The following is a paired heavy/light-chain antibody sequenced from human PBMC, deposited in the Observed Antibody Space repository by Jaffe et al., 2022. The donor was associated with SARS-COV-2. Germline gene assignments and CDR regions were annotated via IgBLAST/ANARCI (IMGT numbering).Heavy chain of an antibody. Sequence: EVQLVESGGGLVQPGGSLRLSCAASGFTVSNSYMSWVRQAPGKGLEWVSVIYVGGKTFYANSVTGRFTISRDNSKNTLYLQMNSLRVEDTAVYYCARSIDSSSWYTLIYWGQGTLVTVSS. CDR1: GFTVSNSY. D-gene: IGHD6-13*01. V-gene: IGHV3-53*01. CDR3: ARSIDSSSWYTLIY. J-gene: IGHJ4*02. CDR2: IYVGGKT.
Light chain of an antibody. CDR2: LGS. J-gene: IGKJ4*01. V-gene: IGKV2-28*01. CDR3: MQALQTPG. Sequence: DIVVTQSPLSLSVTPGEPASISCRSSQSLMLNNGYNYLDWYLQKPGQAPQLLIYLGSYRASGVPDRFSGSGSGTDFTLRISRVEAEDVGIYYCMQALQTPGFGGGTKVEIK. CDR1: QSLMLNNGYNY.